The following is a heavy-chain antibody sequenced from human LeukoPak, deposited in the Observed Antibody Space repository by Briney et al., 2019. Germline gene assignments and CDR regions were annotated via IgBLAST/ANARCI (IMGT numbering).Heavy chain of an antibody. Sequence: PGGSLRLSCAASGFTFSSYAMHWVRQAPGKGLEWVAVISYDGSNKYYADSVKGRFTISRDNSKNTLYLQMNSLRAEDTAVYYCARGSYSSSWYSRSYYGMDVWGQGTTVTVYS. J-gene: IGHJ6*02. CDR1: GFTFSSYA. D-gene: IGHD6-13*01. CDR3: ARGSYSSSWYSRSYYGMDV. V-gene: IGHV3-30-3*01. CDR2: ISYDGSNK.